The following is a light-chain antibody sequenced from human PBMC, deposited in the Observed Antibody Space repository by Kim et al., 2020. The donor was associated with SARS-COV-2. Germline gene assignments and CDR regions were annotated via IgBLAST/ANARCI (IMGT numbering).Light chain of an antibody. CDR1: SGNSSYA. Sequence: ASVKLTCTLGSGNSSYAIAWHQQQPEKGPRYLMKLNSDGSHSKGDGIPDRFSGSSSGAERYLTISSLQSEDEADYYCQTWGTGMRVFGGGTQLTVL. J-gene: IGLJ3*02. CDR2: LNSDGSH. V-gene: IGLV4-69*01. CDR3: QTWGTGMRV.